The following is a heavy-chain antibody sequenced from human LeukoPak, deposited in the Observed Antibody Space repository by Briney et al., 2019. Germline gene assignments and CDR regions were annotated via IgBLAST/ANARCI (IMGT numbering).Heavy chain of an antibody. CDR1: GFTFSSYS. D-gene: IGHD3-22*01. CDR2: ISSSSSTI. J-gene: IGHJ4*02. CDR3: AKGRSYYDSSGSQKVDY. V-gene: IGHV3-48*01. Sequence: PGRSLRLSCAASGFTFSSYSMNWVRQAPGKGLEWVSYISSSSSTIYYADSVKGRFTISRDNSKNTLYLQMNSLRAEDAAVYYCAKGRSYYDSSGSQKVDYWGQGTLVTVSS.